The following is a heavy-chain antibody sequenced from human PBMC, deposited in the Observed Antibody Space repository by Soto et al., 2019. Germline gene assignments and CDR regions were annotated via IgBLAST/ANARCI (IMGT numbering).Heavy chain of an antibody. CDR2: FDPEDGET. CDR3: ARDLLIRQAGQSITMVRGASLYYYGMDV. V-gene: IGHV1-24*01. J-gene: IGHJ6*02. D-gene: IGHD3-10*01. Sequence: GASVKVSCXVSGYTLTELSMHWVRQAPGKGLEWMGGFDPEDGETIYAQKFQGRVTMTEDTSTDTAYMELSSLRSEDTAVYYCARDLLIRQAGQSITMVRGASLYYYGMDVWGQGTTVTVSS. CDR1: GYTLTELS.